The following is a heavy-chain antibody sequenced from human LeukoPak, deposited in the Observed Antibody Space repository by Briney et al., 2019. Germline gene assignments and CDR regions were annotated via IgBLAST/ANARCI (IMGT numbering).Heavy chain of an antibody. J-gene: IGHJ4*02. V-gene: IGHV3-66*01. CDR2: IYSGGST. CDR1: GFTVSSNY. D-gene: IGHD6-19*01. CDR3: ARREYSSGWYDY. Sequence: GGSLRLSCAASGFTVSSNYMSWVRQAPGKGLEWVSVIYSGGSTYYADSVKGRFTISRDNSKNTLYLQMNSLRAEDTAVYYCARREYSSGWYDYWGQGTLVTVSS.